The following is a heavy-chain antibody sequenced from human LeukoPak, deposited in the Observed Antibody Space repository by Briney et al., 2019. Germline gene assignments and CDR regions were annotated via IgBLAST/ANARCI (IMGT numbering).Heavy chain of an antibody. CDR1: GYTFATYY. V-gene: IGHV1-2*07. CDR2: INPINGRT. Sequence: GASVKVSCKASGYTFATYYMFWVRQVPGQGPEWMGWINPINGRTNYAHNFQDRVTMTTDTSITTAYMELSRLKSDDTAVYYCATLSSWGVLGMDYWGQGTLVTVSS. D-gene: IGHD2/OR15-2a*01. CDR3: ATLSSWGVLGMDY. J-gene: IGHJ4*02.